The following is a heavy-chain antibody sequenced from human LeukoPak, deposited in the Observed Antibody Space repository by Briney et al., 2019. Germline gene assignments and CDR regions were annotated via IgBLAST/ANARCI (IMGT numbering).Heavy chain of an antibody. J-gene: IGHJ5*02. Sequence: PSETLSLTCTVSGGSINGYYWSWIRQPAGKGLEWIGRIYNSESINYNPSLKSRGTMSIDTSKNQFSLKLNSVTAADTAVHYCARDRSSSYTRDWFDPWGQGALVTVSS. V-gene: IGHV4-4*07. D-gene: IGHD6-13*01. CDR1: GGSINGYY. CDR2: IYNSESI. CDR3: ARDRSSSYTRDWFDP.